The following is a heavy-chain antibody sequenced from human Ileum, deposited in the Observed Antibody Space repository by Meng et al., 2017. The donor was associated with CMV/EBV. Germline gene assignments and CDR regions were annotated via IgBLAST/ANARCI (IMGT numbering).Heavy chain of an antibody. Sequence: GGSLRLSCAGSGFDFSSYSMNWVRQAPGKGLEWVSLISSASGYIYYTDSVKGRFTISRDNAKNSLYLQMNSLSAEDSAVYFCARKSLDDTYWYFDLWGRGTLVTVSS. J-gene: IGHJ2*01. CDR1: GFDFSSYS. CDR3: ARKSLDDTYWYFDL. V-gene: IGHV3-21*01. CDR2: ISSASGYI. D-gene: IGHD3-9*01.